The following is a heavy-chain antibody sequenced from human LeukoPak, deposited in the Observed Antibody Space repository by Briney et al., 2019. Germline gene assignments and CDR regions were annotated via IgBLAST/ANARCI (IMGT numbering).Heavy chain of an antibody. D-gene: IGHD3-22*01. CDR3: ASSYDSSGYYHY. Sequence: ASATVSCKASGYNFTSYDINGVRHATGQRLERMGRMNPNSGNTGYAQKFQGRVTITRNTSISTAYMELSRLRSDDTAVYYCASSYDSSGYYHYWGQGTLVTVSS. CDR2: MNPNSGNT. J-gene: IGHJ4*02. CDR1: GYNFTSYD. V-gene: IGHV1-8*03.